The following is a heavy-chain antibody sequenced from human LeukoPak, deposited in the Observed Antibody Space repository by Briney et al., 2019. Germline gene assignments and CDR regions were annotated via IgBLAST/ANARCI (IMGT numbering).Heavy chain of an antibody. D-gene: IGHD6-19*01. CDR3: ARAGDTYVAGRGDGYFHR. J-gene: IGHJ1*01. CDR1: GGTFNNYG. Sequence: GSSVKVSCKVSGGTFNNYGLSWVRQAPGQGLEWMGRIIPLIGTADYAQRFQGRVTISADKSTSTAYMALSSLRYEDTAVYYCARAGDTYVAGRGDGYFHRWGQGTLVIVSS. V-gene: IGHV1-69*04. CDR2: IIPLIGTA.